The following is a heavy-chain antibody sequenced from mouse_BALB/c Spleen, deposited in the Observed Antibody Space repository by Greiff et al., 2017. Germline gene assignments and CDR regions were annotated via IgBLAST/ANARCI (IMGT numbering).Heavy chain of an antibody. CDR2: INPSNGRT. Sequence: QVQLQQPGAELVKPGASVKLSCKASGYTFTSYWMHWVKQRPGQGLEWIGEINPSNGRTNYNEKFKSKATLTVDKSSSTAYMQLSSLTSEDSAVYYCARGRWGLRDFDYWGQGTTLTVSS. CDR3: ARGRWGLRDFDY. V-gene: IGHV1S81*02. J-gene: IGHJ2*01. D-gene: IGHD2-4*01. CDR1: GYTFTSYW.